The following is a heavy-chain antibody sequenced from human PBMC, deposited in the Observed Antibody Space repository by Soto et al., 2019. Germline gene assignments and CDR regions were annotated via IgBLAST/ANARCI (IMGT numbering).Heavy chain of an antibody. CDR1: GGSISSAAYY. J-gene: IGHJ4*02. CDR3: AREYTYGSNFFDC. V-gene: IGHV4-31*03. CDR2: ISHSGST. D-gene: IGHD2-2*02. Sequence: QVQLQESGPGLVKPSQTLSLTYTVSGGSISSAAYYWSWIRQHPGKGLEWIGYISHSGSTYYNPSLKSRVIISVDTSKNQFSLSLTSVTAADTAGYYCAREYTYGSNFFDCWGQGALVTVSS.